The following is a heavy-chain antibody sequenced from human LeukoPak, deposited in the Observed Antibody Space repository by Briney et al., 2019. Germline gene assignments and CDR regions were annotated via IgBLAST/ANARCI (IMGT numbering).Heavy chain of an antibody. CDR3: AKNRRPNSGYEYYFDY. V-gene: IGHV3-23*01. D-gene: IGHD5-12*01. CDR2: ISGSGGST. CDR1: GFTFSSYA. Sequence: SGGSLRLSCAASGFTFSSYAMSWVRQAPGKGLEWVSAISGSGGSTYYADSVKGRFTISRDNSKNTLYLQMNSLRAEDTAVYYCAKNRRPNSGYEYYFDYWGQGTLVTVSS. J-gene: IGHJ4*02.